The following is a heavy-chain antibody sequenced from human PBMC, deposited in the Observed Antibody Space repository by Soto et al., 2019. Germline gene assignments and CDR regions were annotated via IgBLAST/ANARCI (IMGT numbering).Heavy chain of an antibody. CDR2: IFHTGDT. D-gene: IGHD1-1*01. Sequence: LETLSLTSSVSTHSITSGFFLGLIRHPPGKGLEWIGSIFHTGDTYYNPSLKSRITMSVDTSRNQFSLKLTSLTAADTAVYYCARDTNSLDPWGQGTRGTAPQ. J-gene: IGHJ5*02. V-gene: IGHV4-38-2*02. CDR1: THSITSGFF. CDR3: ARDTNSLDP.